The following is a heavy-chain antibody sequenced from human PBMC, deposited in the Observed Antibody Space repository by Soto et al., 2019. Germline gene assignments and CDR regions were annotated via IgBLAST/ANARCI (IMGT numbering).Heavy chain of an antibody. V-gene: IGHV4-30-4*01. CDR3: ARQRLVGDTAWFDP. J-gene: IGHJ5*02. CDR1: GGSISSGDYY. Sequence: KTSETLSLTCTVSGGSISSGDYYWSWIRQPPGKGLECIGYTYYSGSTYYNPSLKSRVSISIDTSKNQFSLKLSSVTAADTAVYYCARQRLVGDTAWFDPWGQGTLVTVSS. D-gene: IGHD1-26*01. CDR2: TYYSGST.